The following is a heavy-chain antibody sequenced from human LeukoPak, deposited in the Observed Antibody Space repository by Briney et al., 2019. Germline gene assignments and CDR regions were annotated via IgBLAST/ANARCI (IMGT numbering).Heavy chain of an antibody. V-gene: IGHV3-7*01. CDR3: AREGTGGFDY. J-gene: IGHJ4*02. CDR1: GFTFSNYW. D-gene: IGHD1-1*01. Sequence: PGGSLRLSCATSGFTFSNYWMTWVRQAPGKGLEWVANIKQDGSEKYYVDSVKGRFTISRDNAKNSLYLQMNSLRVEDTAVYYCAREGTGGFDYWGQGTLVTVSS. CDR2: IKQDGSEK.